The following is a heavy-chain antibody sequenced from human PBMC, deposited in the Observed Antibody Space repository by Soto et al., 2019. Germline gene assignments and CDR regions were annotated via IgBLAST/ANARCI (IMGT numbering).Heavy chain of an antibody. J-gene: IGHJ6*02. D-gene: IGHD6-6*01. Sequence: QVQLVESGGGVVQPGRSLRLSCAASGFTFRTYGMHWVRQAPGKGLEWLAVISNNGMNKYYADSVKGRFTIARDNSRDTLFLKMNSLRGEDTAIYYCAKVIRSDSTSSNFYYYSGLDVWGQGTTVTVSS. V-gene: IGHV3-30*18. CDR2: ISNNGMNK. CDR3: AKVIRSDSTSSNFYYYSGLDV. CDR1: GFTFRTYG.